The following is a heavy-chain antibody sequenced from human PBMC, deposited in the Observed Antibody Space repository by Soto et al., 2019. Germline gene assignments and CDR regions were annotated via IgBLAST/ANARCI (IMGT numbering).Heavy chain of an antibody. CDR2: IYWDDDK. CDR1: GFSLTSRPVG. Sequence: QITLKESGPTLVKPTQTLTLTCTFSGFSLTSRPVGVGWVRQPPGKALEWLAFIYWDDDKRYSPSLRSTLTVTKDASKIQVVLTLTNMDPVDTATYFCAHRRNYDGSWNEGVFDYWGQGILVTVSS. V-gene: IGHV2-5*02. CDR3: AHRRNYDGSWNEGVFDY. D-gene: IGHD3-16*01. J-gene: IGHJ4*02.